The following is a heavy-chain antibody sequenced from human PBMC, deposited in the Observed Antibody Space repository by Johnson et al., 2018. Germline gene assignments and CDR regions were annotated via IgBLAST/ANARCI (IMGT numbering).Heavy chain of an antibody. Sequence: VQLVESGGGLVKPGGSLRLSCAASGFTFSNAWMSWVRQAPGKGLEWVGRIKSKTDGETTDYAAPVKGRFTISRDDSKNTLYLKMNNLKTEDTAVYYCTTFMATRPIGVGSWCQGTLVTVSS. CDR1: GFTFSNAW. J-gene: IGHJ5*02. D-gene: IGHD5-24*01. CDR2: IKSKTDGETT. CDR3: TTFMATRPIGVGS. V-gene: IGHV3-15*01.